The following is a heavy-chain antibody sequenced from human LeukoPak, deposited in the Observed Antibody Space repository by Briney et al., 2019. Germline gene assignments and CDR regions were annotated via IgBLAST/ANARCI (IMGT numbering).Heavy chain of an antibody. V-gene: IGHV4-30-2*01. Sequence: SETLSLTCAVSGGFISSGGYSWSWIRQPPGKGLEWIGYIYHSGSTYYNPSLKSRVTISVDRSKNQFSLKLSSVTAADTAVYYCARGGRYGDYAAPFDYWGQGTLVTVSS. D-gene: IGHD4-17*01. CDR2: IYHSGST. CDR1: GGFISSGGYS. CDR3: ARGGRYGDYAAPFDY. J-gene: IGHJ4*02.